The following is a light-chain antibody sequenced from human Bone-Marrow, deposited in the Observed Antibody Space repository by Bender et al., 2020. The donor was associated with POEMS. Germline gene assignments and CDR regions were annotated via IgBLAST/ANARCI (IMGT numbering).Light chain of an antibody. CDR3: SSYTGGSTPVI. CDR1: SSDVGGYNF. V-gene: IGLV2-14*01. Sequence: QSALTQPASVSGSPGQSITISCTGTSSDVGGYNFVSWYQQHPGKAPKLVIYEGDKRPSGISSRFSGSKSGNTASLTISGLQTEDEAHYYCSSYTGGSTPVIFGGGTKLTVL. CDR2: EGD. J-gene: IGLJ2*01.